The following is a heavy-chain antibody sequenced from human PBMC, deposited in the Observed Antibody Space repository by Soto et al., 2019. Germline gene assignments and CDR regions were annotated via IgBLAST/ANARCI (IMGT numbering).Heavy chain of an antibody. D-gene: IGHD2-15*01. CDR3: ATEAQGYCSGGSCYSIRAFDI. CDR1: GGTFSSYA. CDR2: IIPKYGET. Sequence: SVKVSCKASGGTFSSYAIIWVRQAPGQGLEWMGGIIPKYGETNYAQKFQGRVTITEDTSTDTAYMELSSLRSEDTAVYYCATEAQGYCSGGSCYSIRAFDIWGQGTMVTVSS. J-gene: IGHJ3*02. V-gene: IGHV1-69*06.